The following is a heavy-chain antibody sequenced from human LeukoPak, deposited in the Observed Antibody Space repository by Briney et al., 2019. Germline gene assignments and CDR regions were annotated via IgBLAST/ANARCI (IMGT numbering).Heavy chain of an antibody. J-gene: IGHJ4*02. CDR3: ARTDILTDLDY. D-gene: IGHD3-9*01. CDR1: GYTFTGYY. CDR2: INPNSGGT. Sequence: GASVKVSCKASGYTFTGYYMHWVRQAPGQGLEWMGWINPNSGGTNYAQKFQGRVTMTRDTSISTAYMELSRLRSDDAAVYYCARTDILTDLDYWGQGTLVAVSS. V-gene: IGHV1-2*02.